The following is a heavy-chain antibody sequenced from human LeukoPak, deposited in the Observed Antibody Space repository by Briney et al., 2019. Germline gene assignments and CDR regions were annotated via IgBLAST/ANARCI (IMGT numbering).Heavy chain of an antibody. CDR2: IYYTGSTNYSPST. J-gene: IGHJ6*03. CDR1: GGSISSYY. Sequence: SETLSLTCTVSGGSISSYYWSWIRQPPGKGLEWIGYIYYTGSTNYSPSTNYSPSLKGRVTISVDTSKNQFSLKLTSVTAADTAVYYCARVRCSGGSCPYYYYYYYMDVWGKGTTVTVSS. CDR3: ARVRCSGGSCPYYYYYYYMDV. V-gene: IGHV4-59*01. D-gene: IGHD2-15*01.